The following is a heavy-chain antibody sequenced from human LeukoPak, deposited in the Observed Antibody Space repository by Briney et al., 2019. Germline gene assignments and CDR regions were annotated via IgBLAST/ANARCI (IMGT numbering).Heavy chain of an antibody. CDR1: GFTFTSSA. CDR3: AVITMVRGVNFDY. Sequence: GASVKVSCKASGFTFTSSAMRWVRQARGQRLEWIGWIVVGSGNTNYAQKFQERVTITRDMSTSTAYMELSSLRSEDTAVYYCAVITMVRGVNFDYWGQGTLVTVSS. J-gene: IGHJ4*02. V-gene: IGHV1-58*02. D-gene: IGHD3-10*01. CDR2: IVVGSGNT.